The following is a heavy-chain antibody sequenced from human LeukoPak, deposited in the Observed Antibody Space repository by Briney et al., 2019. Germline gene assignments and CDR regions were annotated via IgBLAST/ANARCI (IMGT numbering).Heavy chain of an antibody. CDR1: GYSISSGYY. V-gene: IGHV4-38-2*02. CDR2: IYHSGST. D-gene: IGHD6-13*01. Sequence: SETLSLTCAVSGYSISSGYYWGWIRQPPGKGLEWIGSIYHSGSTYYNPSLKSRVTISVDTSKNQFSLKLSSVTAADTAEYYCARDPSRNGIAAAVDYWGQGTLVTVSS. J-gene: IGHJ4*02. CDR3: ARDPSRNGIAAAVDY.